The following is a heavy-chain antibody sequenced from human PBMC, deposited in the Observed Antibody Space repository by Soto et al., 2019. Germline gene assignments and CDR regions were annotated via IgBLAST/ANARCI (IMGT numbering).Heavy chain of an antibody. CDR2: ISYDGSNK. V-gene: IGHV3-30*03. CDR3: ARKGWNCGGDCYWSYFDY. D-gene: IGHD2-21*02. Sequence: SLRLSCAASGFTFSSYGMHWVRQAPGKGLEWVAVISYDGSNKYYADSVKGRFTISRDNSKNTLYLQMNSLRAEDTAVYYCARKGWNCGGDCYWSYFDYWGQGTLVTVSS. J-gene: IGHJ4*02. CDR1: GFTFSSYG.